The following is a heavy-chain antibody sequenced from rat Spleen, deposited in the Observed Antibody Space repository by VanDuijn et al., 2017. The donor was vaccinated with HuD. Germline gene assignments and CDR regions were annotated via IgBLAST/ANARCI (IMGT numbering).Heavy chain of an antibody. V-gene: IGHV5-25*01. CDR2: ISYDGSTP. CDR1: GFTFSNYD. Sequence: EVQVVESGGGIVQPGRSMKLSCAASGFTFSNYDMVWVRQAPTKGLKWVASISYDGSTPYYRDSVKGRFTISRDNAKSTLYLQMDSLRSEDTATYYCARHGGLYNWFAYWGQGTLVTVSS. CDR3: ARHGGLYNWFAY. D-gene: IGHD4-1*01. J-gene: IGHJ3*01.